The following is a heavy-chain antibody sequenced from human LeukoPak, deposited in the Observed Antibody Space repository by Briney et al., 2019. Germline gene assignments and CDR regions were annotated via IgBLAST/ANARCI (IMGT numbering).Heavy chain of an antibody. Sequence: PGGSLRLSCAASGFTFSNAWMSWVRQAPGKGLEWVGLIKSKTDGGTTDYAAPVKGRFTISRDDSKNTLYLQMNSLRAEDTAVYYCARDLFKLYSSSCDYWGQGTLVTVSS. CDR1: GFTFSNAW. CDR3: ARDLFKLYSSSCDY. V-gene: IGHV3-15*01. D-gene: IGHD6-13*01. J-gene: IGHJ4*02. CDR2: IKSKTDGGTT.